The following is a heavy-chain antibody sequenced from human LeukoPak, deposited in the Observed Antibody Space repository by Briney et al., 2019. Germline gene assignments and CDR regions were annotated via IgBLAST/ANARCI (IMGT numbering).Heavy chain of an antibody. Sequence: GGSLRLSCAASGFTVSSNSMSWVRQAPGKGLEWVSIIYSGGNTYYADSLKGRFTISRDNSKNTLYLQMNSLRAEDTAVYYCAKDLAGGYYDYWGQGTLVTVSS. CDR1: GFTVSSNS. CDR2: IYSGGNT. J-gene: IGHJ4*02. CDR3: AKDLAGGYYDY. V-gene: IGHV3-53*01. D-gene: IGHD6-19*01.